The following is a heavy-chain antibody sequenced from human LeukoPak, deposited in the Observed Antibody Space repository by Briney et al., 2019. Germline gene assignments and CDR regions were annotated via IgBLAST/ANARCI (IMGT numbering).Heavy chain of an antibody. J-gene: IGHJ4*02. CDR1: GFTFNSYG. D-gene: IGHD6-19*01. V-gene: IGHV3-30*18. Sequence: GGSVRLSCAASGFTFNSYGIHWVRQAPGKGLEWVAVMSYDGSNKYYADSVKGRFTVSRDNSKNTLYLQMNSLRPEHTALYYCAKEGSAIAVVGTYFDYWGQGTLVTVSS. CDR3: AKEGSAIAVVGTYFDY. CDR2: MSYDGSNK.